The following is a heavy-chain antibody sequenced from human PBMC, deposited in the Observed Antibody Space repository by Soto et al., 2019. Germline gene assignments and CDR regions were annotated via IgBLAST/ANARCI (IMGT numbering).Heavy chain of an antibody. D-gene: IGHD1-1*01. CDR1: GASLSDFH. CDR3: ARSERDLGDFERDDYFDH. V-gene: IGHV4-34*01. CDR2: VSHSATT. J-gene: IGHJ4*02. Sequence: SETLSLPCAVSGASLSDFHWSWIRQPPGKGLEWIGKVSHSATTAYNPSLSARVPTSLDTSKNEFSLKVSSVTAAATALYYCARSERDLGDFERDDYFDHGGPGSL.